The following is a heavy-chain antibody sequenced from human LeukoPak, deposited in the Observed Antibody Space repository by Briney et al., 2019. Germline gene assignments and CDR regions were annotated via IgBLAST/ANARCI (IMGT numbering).Heavy chain of an antibody. CDR1: GGPISSGGYH. D-gene: IGHD2-2*01. V-gene: IGHV4-31*03. CDR3: ARDACSSTSCSFDY. CDR2: IYYSGST. Sequence: PSETLSLTCTVSGGPISSGGYHWSWIRQHPGKGLEWIGYIYYSGSTYYNPSLKSRVTISVDTSKNQFSLKLSSVTAADTAVYYCARDACSSTSCSFDYWGQGTLVTVSS. J-gene: IGHJ4*02.